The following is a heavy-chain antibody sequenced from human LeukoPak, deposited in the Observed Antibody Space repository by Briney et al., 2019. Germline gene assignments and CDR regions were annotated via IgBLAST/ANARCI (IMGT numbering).Heavy chain of an antibody. CDR2: VSSSGRSV. CDR1: GFTFSGYE. Sequence: GGSLRLSCAASGFTFSGYEMNWVRQAPGKGLEWVSFVSSSGRSVSYADSVKGRFTISRDNAKNSVYLQMNSLIAEDTAVYYCARVTTMIVVVTSHFDYWGQGTLVTVSS. CDR3: ARVTTMIVVVTSHFDY. D-gene: IGHD3-22*01. J-gene: IGHJ4*02. V-gene: IGHV3-48*03.